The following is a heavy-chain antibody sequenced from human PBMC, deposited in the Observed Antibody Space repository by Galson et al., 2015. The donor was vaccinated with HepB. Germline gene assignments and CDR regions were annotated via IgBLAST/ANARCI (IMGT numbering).Heavy chain of an antibody. J-gene: IGHJ4*02. V-gene: IGHV2-5*08. CDR3: AHRIGEAVY. Sequence: PALVKPTQTLTLTCTFSGFSFTTTEMRVGWIRQPPGKALEWLALIYWDDDKRYSPSLKSRLTITKDTSKNQVVLTMTNMDPVDTATYYCAHRIGEAVYWGQGTLVTVSS. CDR2: IYWDDDK. D-gene: IGHD3-10*01. CDR1: GFSFTTTEMR.